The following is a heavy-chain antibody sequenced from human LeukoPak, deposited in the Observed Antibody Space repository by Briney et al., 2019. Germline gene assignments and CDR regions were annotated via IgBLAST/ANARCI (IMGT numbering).Heavy chain of an antibody. CDR3: ARGMFYGGRNQYIRLDL. J-gene: IGHJ5*02. CDR2: VSHSGSS. D-gene: IGHD4-23*01. Sequence: PSETLSLTCAVYGGPFRGFFWSWIRQAPGKGLEWIGEVSHSGSSNYNPSLKSRINISLDTSKSQFSLRLTSVTAADTAVYYCARGMFYGGRNQYIRLDLWGQGTLVTASS. V-gene: IGHV4-34*01. CDR1: GGPFRGFF.